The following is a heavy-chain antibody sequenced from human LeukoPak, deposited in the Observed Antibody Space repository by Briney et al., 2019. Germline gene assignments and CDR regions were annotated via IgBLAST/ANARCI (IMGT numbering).Heavy chain of an antibody. V-gene: IGHV3-49*04. Sequence: GRSLRLSCTASGFTFGDYVMNWVRQAPGKGLEWVGFTRSKAYGGTTEYAASVKGRFTISRDDSKSIAYLQMNSLTTEDTAVYYCTRGYCSGGSCEYYFDYWGQGTLVTVSS. CDR2: TRSKAYGGTT. J-gene: IGHJ4*02. D-gene: IGHD2-15*01. CDR3: TRGYCSGGSCEYYFDY. CDR1: GFTFGDYV.